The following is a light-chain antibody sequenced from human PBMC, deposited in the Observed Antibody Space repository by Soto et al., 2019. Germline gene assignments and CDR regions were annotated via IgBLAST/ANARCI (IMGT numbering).Light chain of an antibody. CDR1: SSGVGGYNY. CDR3: SSDTSSSTVV. V-gene: IGLV2-14*01. J-gene: IGLJ1*01. CDR2: EVS. Sequence: QSALTQPASVSGSPGQSITISCTGTSSGVGGYNYVSWYQQHPGKAPKLMIYEVSNRPSGVSNRFSGSKSGNTASLTISGLQAEDEADYYCSSDTSSSTVVFGTGTKVTVL.